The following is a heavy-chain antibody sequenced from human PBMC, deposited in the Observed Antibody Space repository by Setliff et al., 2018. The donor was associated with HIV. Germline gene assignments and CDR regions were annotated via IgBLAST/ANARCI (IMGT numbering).Heavy chain of an antibody. V-gene: IGHV4-34*01. CDR2: TNPSGST. Sequence: SETLSLTCAVYDGSFSGHYWIWIRQPPGKGLEWIGETNPSGSTKYNPSLKSRVTISVDRSKNQFSLKLTSVTAADTAVYYCARGQDLGATWTGYYYYYMDVWGKGTTVTVSS. CDR1: DGSFSGHY. CDR3: ARGQDLGATWTGYYYYYMDV. D-gene: IGHD1-26*01. J-gene: IGHJ6*03.